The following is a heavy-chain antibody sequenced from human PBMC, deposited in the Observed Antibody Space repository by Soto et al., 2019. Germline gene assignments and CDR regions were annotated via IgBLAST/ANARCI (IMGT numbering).Heavy chain of an antibody. Sequence: GESLKISCRGSGYSFTSYWISWVRQKPGKGLEWMGRIDPSGSYTNYSPSFQGHVTISADKSISTAYLQWSSLKASDTAMYYCARRSMVRGYYGMDVWGQGTTVTVSS. CDR1: GYSFTSYW. CDR2: IDPSGSYT. J-gene: IGHJ6*02. CDR3: ARRSMVRGYYGMDV. V-gene: IGHV5-10-1*01. D-gene: IGHD3-10*01.